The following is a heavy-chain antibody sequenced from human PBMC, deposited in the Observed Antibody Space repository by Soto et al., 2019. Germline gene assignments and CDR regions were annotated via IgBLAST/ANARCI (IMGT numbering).Heavy chain of an antibody. Sequence: PGGSLRLSCAASGLTFSNYAMSWVRQAPGKGLEWVSSIGGRGDNTYYADSVEGRFTISRDISKNALYLHMNSLRVDDTAVYYCARDSRRIGSGWFRAEYFQHWGQGTLVTVS. CDR2: IGGRGDNT. CDR1: GLTFSNYA. D-gene: IGHD6-19*01. V-gene: IGHV3-23*01. CDR3: ARDSRRIGSGWFRAEYFQH. J-gene: IGHJ1*01.